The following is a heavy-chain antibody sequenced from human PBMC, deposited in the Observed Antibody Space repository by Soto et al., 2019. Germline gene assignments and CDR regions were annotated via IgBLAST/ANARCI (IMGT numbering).Heavy chain of an antibody. J-gene: IGHJ5*02. CDR2: ISFDSSEI. CDR3: AEDGWNFPPDP. D-gene: IGHD1-7*01. Sequence: GGSLRLSCVGSGFTFGNNAMHWVRQAPGKGLEWVAFISFDSSEIHYADSVKGRFTISRDNSKNTLHLQMNSLRAEDTAVYYCAEDGWNFPPDPWGQGTLVTVSS. CDR1: GFTFGNNA. V-gene: IGHV3-30*02.